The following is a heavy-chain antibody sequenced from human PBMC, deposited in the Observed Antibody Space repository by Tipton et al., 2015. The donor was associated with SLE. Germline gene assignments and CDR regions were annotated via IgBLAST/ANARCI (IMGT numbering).Heavy chain of an antibody. CDR2: IYYSGST. J-gene: IGHJ4*02. V-gene: IGHV4-59*08. D-gene: IGHD6-13*01. CDR3: ARYRAAGYFDY. CDR1: GGSISSHY. Sequence: LRLSCTVSGGSISSHYWSWIRQPPGKGLEWIGYIYYSGSTNYNPSLKSRVTISVDTSKNQFSLKLSSVTAADTAVYYCARYRAAGYFDYWGQGTLVTVSS.